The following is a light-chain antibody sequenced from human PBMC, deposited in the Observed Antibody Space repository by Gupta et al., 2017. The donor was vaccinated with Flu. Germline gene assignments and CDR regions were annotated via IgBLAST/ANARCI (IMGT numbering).Light chain of an antibody. J-gene: IGLJ1*01. Sequence: SNFNVGTDYVAWYQQFPGSAPKLLIYKNTQRPSGVPDRFSGSKSGTSASLAISGLRSEDEGNYYCTAWDDSVSGYVFRTGTKVTVL. CDR2: KNT. CDR1: NFNVGTDY. V-gene: IGLV1-47*01. CDR3: TAWDDSVSGYV.